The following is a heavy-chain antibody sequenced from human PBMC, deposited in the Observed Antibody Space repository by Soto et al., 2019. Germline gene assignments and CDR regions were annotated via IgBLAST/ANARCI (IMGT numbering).Heavy chain of an antibody. J-gene: IGHJ5*02. CDR2: ISAYNGNT. Sequence: QVQLEQSGAEVKKPGASLKFSCRASGYTFTSYGISWVRRAPGQGLEWMGRISAYNGNTNYAQKLQGRVTMTTDTSTSTAYMELRSLRSDDTAVYYCARVVGALGHWFDPWGQGTLVTVSS. D-gene: IGHD1-26*01. CDR1: GYTFTSYG. V-gene: IGHV1-18*01. CDR3: ARVVGALGHWFDP.